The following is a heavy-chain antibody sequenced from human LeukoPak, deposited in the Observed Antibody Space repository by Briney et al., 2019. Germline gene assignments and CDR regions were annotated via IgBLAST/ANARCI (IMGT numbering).Heavy chain of an antibody. CDR2: IYYSGST. CDR1: GGSISSSSYY. D-gene: IGHD6-19*01. Sequence: PSETLSLTCTVSGGSISSSSYYWGWIRQPPGKGLEWIGSIYYSGSTYYNPSLKSRVTISVDTFKNQFSLKLSSVTAADTAVYYCARDPAVAGTSHFDYWGQGTLVTVSS. V-gene: IGHV4-39*07. CDR3: ARDPAVAGTSHFDY. J-gene: IGHJ4*02.